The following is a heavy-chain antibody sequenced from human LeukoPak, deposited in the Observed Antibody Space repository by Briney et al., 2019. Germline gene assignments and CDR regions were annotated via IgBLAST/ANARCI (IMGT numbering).Heavy chain of an antibody. CDR2: ISGSGHST. V-gene: IGHV3-23*01. J-gene: IGHJ4*02. D-gene: IGHD5-24*01. CDR3: AAINIAQLPIRVY. CDR1: GFTFSSYA. Sequence: GGSLRLSCEASGFTFSSYAMIWVRQIPGKRLEWVSGISGSGHSTWHADSVKGRFTISRDNSKNTLYLQMNSLRVEDTAVYYCAAINIAQLPIRVYWGQGTLVTVSS.